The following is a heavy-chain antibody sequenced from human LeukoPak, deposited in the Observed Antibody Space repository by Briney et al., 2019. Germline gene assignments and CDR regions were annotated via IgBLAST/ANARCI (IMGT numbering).Heavy chain of an antibody. J-gene: IGHJ4*02. D-gene: IGHD3-22*01. CDR2: ISGSGGST. V-gene: IGHV3-23*01. Sequence: GGSLRLSCAASGFTFSSYAMSWVRQAPGKGLEWVSAISGSGGSTYYADSVRGRFTISRDNSKNTLYLQMNSLRAEDTAVYYCANDQAPPNYYYDSSGYRHYFDYWGQGTLVTVSS. CDR3: ANDQAPPNYYYDSSGYRHYFDY. CDR1: GFTFSSYA.